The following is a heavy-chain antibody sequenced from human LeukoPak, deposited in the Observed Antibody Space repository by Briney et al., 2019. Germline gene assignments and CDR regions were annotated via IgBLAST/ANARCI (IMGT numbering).Heavy chain of an antibody. CDR3: AKFWTGVAATPAY. J-gene: IGHJ4*02. V-gene: IGHV3-30*02. CDR1: GFTFSNYG. Sequence: PGGSLRLSCAASGFTFSNYGMYWVRQAPGKGLEWVAFIRFDGSNKYYADSVKGRFTISRDNSKNNLYLQMNSLRAEDTAVYYCAKFWTGVAATPAYWGQGTLVTVSS. D-gene: IGHD2-15*01. CDR2: IRFDGSNK.